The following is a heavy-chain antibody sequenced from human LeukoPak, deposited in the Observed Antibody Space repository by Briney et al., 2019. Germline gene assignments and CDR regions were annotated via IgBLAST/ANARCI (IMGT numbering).Heavy chain of an antibody. V-gene: IGHV1-46*01. J-gene: IGHJ5*02. D-gene: IGHD3-22*01. CDR3: AREYYDSSGYYKGWFDP. CDR1: GYTFTSYY. CDR2: INPSGGST. Sequence: GASVKVSCKASGYTFTSYYMHWVRQAPGQGLEWMGIINPSGGSTSYAQKFQGRVTITADESTGTAYMELSSLRSEDTAVYYCAREYYDSSGYYKGWFDPWGQGTLVTVSS.